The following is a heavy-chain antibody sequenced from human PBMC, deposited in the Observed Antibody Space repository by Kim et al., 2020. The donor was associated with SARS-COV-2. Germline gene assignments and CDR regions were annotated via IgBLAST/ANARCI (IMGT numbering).Heavy chain of an antibody. CDR2: INAGNGNT. CDR3: ARDGIGYSSGWYSDYGMDV. J-gene: IGHJ6*02. Sequence: ASVKVSCKASGYTFTSYAMHWVRQAPGQRLEWMGWINAGNGNTKYSQKFQGRVTITRDTSASTAYMELSSLRSEDTAVYYCARDGIGYSSGWYSDYGMDVWGQGTTVTVSS. V-gene: IGHV1-3*01. CDR1: GYTFTSYA. D-gene: IGHD6-19*01.